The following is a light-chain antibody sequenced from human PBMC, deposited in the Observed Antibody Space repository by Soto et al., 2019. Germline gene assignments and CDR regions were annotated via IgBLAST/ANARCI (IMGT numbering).Light chain of an antibody. CDR1: QSVSSSY. CDR3: QQYGSSPFT. Sequence: EIVLTQSPGTLSLSPGERATLSCRASQSVSSSYLAWYQQKPGQAPRLLIYGASSRATGIPDRFSGSWSGTDFTLTISRLEPEDFAVYYWQQYGSSPFTFGPGTNVDIK. J-gene: IGKJ3*01. CDR2: GAS. V-gene: IGKV3-20*01.